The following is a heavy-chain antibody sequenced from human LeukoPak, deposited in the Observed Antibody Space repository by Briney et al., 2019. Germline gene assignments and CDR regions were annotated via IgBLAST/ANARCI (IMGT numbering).Heavy chain of an antibody. J-gene: IGHJ4*02. D-gene: IGHD5-18*01. CDR1: GGSISSYY. V-gene: IGHV4-59*01. CDR3: ARESGYRYGYCLDY. CDR2: IYYSGST. Sequence: PSETLSLTCTVSGGSISSYYWSWIRQPPGKGPEWIGYIYYSGSTNYNPSLKSRVTISVDTSKNQFSLKLSSVTAADTAVYYCARESGYRYGYCLDYWGQGTLVTVSS.